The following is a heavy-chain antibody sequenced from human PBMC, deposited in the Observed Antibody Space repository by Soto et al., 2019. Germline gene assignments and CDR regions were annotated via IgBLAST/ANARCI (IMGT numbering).Heavy chain of an antibody. Sequence: EVQLLDSGGDLVQPGGSLTLSCAASGFTFTNYPMGWVRQAPGKGLEWVSLLSASGNGKYYADSVKGRFTISRDNSKNMLYLQMNSLRGEDTALYYCAKDRLAGGTDYWGQGTLVTVSS. V-gene: IGHV3-23*01. D-gene: IGHD1-26*01. J-gene: IGHJ4*02. CDR1: GFTFTNYP. CDR2: LSASGNGK. CDR3: AKDRLAGGTDY.